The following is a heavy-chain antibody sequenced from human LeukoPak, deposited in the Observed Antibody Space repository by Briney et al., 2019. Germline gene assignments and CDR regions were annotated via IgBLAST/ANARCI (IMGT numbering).Heavy chain of an antibody. CDR2: IDNSGST. CDR3: ARRYSGKYYFDY. D-gene: IGHD1-26*01. V-gene: IGHV4-59*08. CDR1: GGSVRTNY. J-gene: IGHJ4*02. Sequence: PSETLSLTCTVSGGSVRTNYWSWIRQAPGKGLEWIGSIDNSGSTDYNPSLKDRVTISVETSKSQFSLNLSSVTAADTAVYYCARRYSGKYYFDYWGQGTLVTVSS.